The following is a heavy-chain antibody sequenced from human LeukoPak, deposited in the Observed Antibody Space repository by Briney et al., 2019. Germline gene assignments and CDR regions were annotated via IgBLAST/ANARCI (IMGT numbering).Heavy chain of an antibody. CDR1: GGSISSGAYY. V-gene: IGHV4-30-4*01. CDR2: IYYSGST. CDR3: ARDGDGYGMDV. Sequence: SETMSLTCTVSGGSISSGAYYWSWIRQPPGKGLEWIGYIYYSGSTYYNPSLKSRVTISVDTSKNQFSLKLSSVTAADTAVYYCARDGDGYGMDVWGQGTTVTVSS. J-gene: IGHJ6*02. D-gene: IGHD5-24*01.